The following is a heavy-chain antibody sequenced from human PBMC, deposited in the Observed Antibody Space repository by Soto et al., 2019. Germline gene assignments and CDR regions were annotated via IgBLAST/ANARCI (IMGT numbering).Heavy chain of an antibody. D-gene: IGHD6-13*01. CDR2: ISYDGTNE. J-gene: IGHJ6*02. V-gene: IGHV3-30-3*02. Sequence: QLQLVESGGGVVQPGRSLRLSCAASGFTFTSYAMHWVRQAPGKGLECVAFISYDGTNEYYADSVKGRFTVSRDDSKKTVFLQMNRLRPEDTAVYYCANEWQPLGMGFYYYGMDVWGQGTTVTVSS. CDR3: ANEWQPLGMGFYYYGMDV. CDR1: GFTFTSYA.